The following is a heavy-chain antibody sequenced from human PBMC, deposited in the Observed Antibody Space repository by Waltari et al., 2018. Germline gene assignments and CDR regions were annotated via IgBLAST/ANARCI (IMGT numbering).Heavy chain of an antibody. CDR1: GFTFSRHG. CDR3: ARGSAGKPLDN. CDR2: ITYDGGRK. J-gene: IGHJ4*02. Sequence: QVRLAESGGGMVQSGGSLRLSCEASGFTFSRHGLHWVRQAPGKGLEWVAFITYDGGRKCYSDSLKGRFTIPRDNSKDILFLDMNNLRRDDTAVYFCARGSAGKPLDNWGQGALVTVSS. D-gene: IGHD2-15*01. V-gene: IGHV3-30*03.